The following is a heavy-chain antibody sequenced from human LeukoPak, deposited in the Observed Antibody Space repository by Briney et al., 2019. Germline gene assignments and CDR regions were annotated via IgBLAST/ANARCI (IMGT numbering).Heavy chain of an antibody. Sequence: PGGSLRLSCAASGFTFSSYSMNWVRQAPGKGLEWVSSISSSSSYIYYADSVKGRFTISRDNAKNSLYLQMNSLRAEDTAVYYCARDESGYSYGFRYYYYMDVWGKGTTVTVSS. CDR2: ISSSSSYI. CDR1: GFTFSSYS. D-gene: IGHD5-18*01. V-gene: IGHV3-21*01. CDR3: ARDESGYSYGFRYYYYMDV. J-gene: IGHJ6*03.